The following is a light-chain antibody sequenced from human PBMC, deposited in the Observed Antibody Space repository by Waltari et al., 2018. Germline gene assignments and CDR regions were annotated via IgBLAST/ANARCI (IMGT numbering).Light chain of an antibody. V-gene: IGKV3-11*01. CDR3: QQRNSWPLT. Sequence: EIVLPQSPATLSLSPGERATLSCRASQSVRNYLAWYQQKPGQAPRLLIYDASDRATGSPARFSGSGSGTDFTLTISSLEPEDFAVYYCQQRNSWPLTFGGGTKVEIK. CDR1: QSVRNY. CDR2: DAS. J-gene: IGKJ4*01.